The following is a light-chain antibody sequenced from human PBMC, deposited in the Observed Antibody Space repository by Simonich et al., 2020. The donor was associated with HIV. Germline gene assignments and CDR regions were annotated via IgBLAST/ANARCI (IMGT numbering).Light chain of an antibody. Sequence: EIVMTQSPATLSVSQGERATLSCRASQSVSSNLAWYQQKPGQDPRLLLYGASTRATDIPVRFSGRGSGTEFTLTISSLQSEDFAVYFCQQYDNLPTFGGGTKVEIK. J-gene: IGKJ4*01. CDR1: QSVSSN. CDR3: QQYDNLPT. CDR2: GAS. V-gene: IGKV3-15*01.